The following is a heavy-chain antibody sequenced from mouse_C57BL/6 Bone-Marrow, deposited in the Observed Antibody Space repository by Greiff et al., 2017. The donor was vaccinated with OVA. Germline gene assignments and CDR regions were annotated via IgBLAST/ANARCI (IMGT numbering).Heavy chain of an antibody. D-gene: IGHD6-5*01. CDR1: GYTFTSYW. CDR2: IHPSDGGT. CDR3: AIGWLCMSLDY. V-gene: IGHV1-74*01. J-gene: IGHJ2*01. Sequence: VQLQQSGAELVKPGASVKVSCKASGYTFTSYWMHWVKQRPGQGLEWIGRIHPSDGGTNYNQKFKGKATLTVDKSSSTAYMQLSSLTSEDSAVYDCAIGWLCMSLDYWGQGTTLTVSS.